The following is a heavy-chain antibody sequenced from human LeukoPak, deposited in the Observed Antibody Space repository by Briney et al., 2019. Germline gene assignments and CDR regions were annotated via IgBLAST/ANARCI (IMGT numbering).Heavy chain of an antibody. CDR2: IIPIFGTA. CDR3: ARETRDGRYCSSTSCPPHFDY. D-gene: IGHD2-2*01. Sequence: ASVKVSCKASGGTFSSYAISWVRQAPGQGLEWMGGIIPIFGTANYAQKFQGRVTITADESTSTAYMELSSLRSEDTAVYYCARETRDGRYCSSTSCPPHFDYWGQGTLVTVSS. CDR1: GGTFSSYA. J-gene: IGHJ4*02. V-gene: IGHV1-69*13.